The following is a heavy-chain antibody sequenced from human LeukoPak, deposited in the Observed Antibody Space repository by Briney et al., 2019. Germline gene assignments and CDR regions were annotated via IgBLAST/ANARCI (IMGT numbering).Heavy chain of an antibody. CDR2: INPSGGST. V-gene: IGHV1-46*01. CDR1: GGTFSSYA. J-gene: IGHJ4*02. D-gene: IGHD1-26*01. Sequence: GASVKVSCKASGGTFSSYAISWVRQAPGQGLEWMGIINPSGGSTNYAQDFQGRVTMTRDTSTSTGYMELSSLRSEDTAVYYCARRELAGSTAYFDYWGQGTLVTVSS. CDR3: ARRELAGSTAYFDY.